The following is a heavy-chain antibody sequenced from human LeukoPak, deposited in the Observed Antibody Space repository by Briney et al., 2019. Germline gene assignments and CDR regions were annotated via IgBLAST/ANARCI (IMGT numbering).Heavy chain of an antibody. D-gene: IGHD3-10*01. CDR3: VREGSAWPKNWVDP. CDR1: GFTFRSYA. J-gene: IGHJ5*02. V-gene: IGHV3-23*01. Sequence: PGGSLRLSCAGSGFTFRSYAMSWVRQSPVKGLEWVSAISDSGDGTYYADSVKARFTISRDNSKNTVYLEMSSLRAEDTAVYYCVREGSAWPKNWVDPWGQGTLVTVSS. CDR2: ISDSGDGT.